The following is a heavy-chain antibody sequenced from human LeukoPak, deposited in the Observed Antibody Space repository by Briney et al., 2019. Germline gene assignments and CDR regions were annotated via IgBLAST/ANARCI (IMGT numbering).Heavy chain of an antibody. CDR1: GGSISSYY. V-gene: IGHV4-59*01. J-gene: IGHJ5*02. Sequence: PSETLSLTCTVSGGSISSYYWSWIRQPPGKGLEWIGYIYYSGSTNYNPSLKGRVTISVDTSKNQFSLKLSSVTAADTAVYYCARGDCSSTSCYTRRYWFDPWGQGTLVTVSS. D-gene: IGHD2-2*02. CDR2: IYYSGST. CDR3: ARGDCSSTSCYTRRYWFDP.